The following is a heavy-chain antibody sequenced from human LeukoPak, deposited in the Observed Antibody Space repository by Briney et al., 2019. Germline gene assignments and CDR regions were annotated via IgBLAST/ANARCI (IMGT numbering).Heavy chain of an antibody. J-gene: IGHJ4*02. CDR2: MNPNSGNT. CDR3: ARGYDILTGDLYYFDY. V-gene: IGHV1-8*02. CDR1: GYTFTGYY. D-gene: IGHD3-9*01. Sequence: ASVKVSCKASGYTFTGYYMHWVRQAPGQGLEWMGWMNPNSGNTGYAQKFQGRVTMTRNTSISTAYMELSSLRSEDTAVYYCARGYDILTGDLYYFDYWGQGTLVTVSS.